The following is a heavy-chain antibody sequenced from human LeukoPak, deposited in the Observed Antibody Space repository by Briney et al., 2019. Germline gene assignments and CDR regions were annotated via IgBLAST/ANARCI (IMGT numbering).Heavy chain of an antibody. CDR1: GCTFTDYY. Sequence: ASVKVSCKASGCTFTDYYIHWVRQAPGQGLEWVGYINPNSGVTNSAQKFQGRVTLTRDTPIATAYMELNRLTSDDTALYYCARDRPNNWFDPWGQGTLVTVSS. V-gene: IGHV1-2*02. CDR3: ARDRPNNWFDP. CDR2: INPNSGVT. J-gene: IGHJ5*02.